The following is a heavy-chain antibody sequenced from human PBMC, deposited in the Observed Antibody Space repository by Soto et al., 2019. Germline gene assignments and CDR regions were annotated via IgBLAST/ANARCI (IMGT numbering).Heavy chain of an antibody. CDR3: ARAHDSSGYYPDYYYGMDV. CDR1: GGSISSYY. D-gene: IGHD3-22*01. V-gene: IGHV4-59*01. J-gene: IGHJ6*02. CDR2: IYYSGST. Sequence: SETLSLTCTVSGGSISSYYWSWIRQPPGKGLEWIGYIYYSGSTNYDPSLKSRVTISVDTSKNQFSLKLSSVTAADTAVYYCARAHDSSGYYPDYYYGMDVWRQGTTVTVSS.